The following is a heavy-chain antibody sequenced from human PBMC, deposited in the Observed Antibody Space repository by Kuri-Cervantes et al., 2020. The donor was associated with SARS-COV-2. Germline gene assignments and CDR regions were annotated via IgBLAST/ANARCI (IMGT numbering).Heavy chain of an antibody. V-gene: IGHV4-61*01. CDR1: GGSISSSSYY. Sequence: SETLSLTCTVSGGSISSSSYYWSWIRQPPGKGLEWIGYIYYSGSTNYNPSLKSRVTISVDTSKNQFSLKLSSVTAADTAVYYCARVGYDFWSGYKYNWFDPWGQGTLVTVSS. CDR3: ARVGYDFWSGYKYNWFDP. D-gene: IGHD3-3*01. J-gene: IGHJ5*02. CDR2: IYYSGST.